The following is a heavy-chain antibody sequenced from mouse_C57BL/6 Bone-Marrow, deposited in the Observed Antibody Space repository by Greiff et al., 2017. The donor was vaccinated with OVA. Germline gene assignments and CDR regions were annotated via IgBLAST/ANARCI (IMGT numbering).Heavy chain of an antibody. CDR2: IYPGDGDT. CDR1: GYAFSSSW. Sequence: QVQLQQSGPELVKPGASVKISCKASGYAFSSSWMNWVKQRPGKGLEWIGRIYPGDGDTNYNGKFKGKATLTADKSSSTAYMQLSSLTSEDSAVYFCARWLPLYWYFDVWGTGTTVTVSS. V-gene: IGHV1-82*01. CDR3: ARWLPLYWYFDV. J-gene: IGHJ1*03. D-gene: IGHD2-2*01.